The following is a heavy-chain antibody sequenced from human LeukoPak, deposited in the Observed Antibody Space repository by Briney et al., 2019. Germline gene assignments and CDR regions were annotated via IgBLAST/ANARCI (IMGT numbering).Heavy chain of an antibody. V-gene: IGHV1-24*01. CDR2: FDPEDGET. J-gene: IGHJ4*02. D-gene: IGHD2-2*02. CDR1: GYTLTELS. Sequence: ASVKVSCKVSGYTLTELSMHWVRQAPGKGLEWMGGFDPEDGETIYAQKFQGRVTMTEDTSTDTAYMELSSLRSEDTAVYYCAREFAVVPAAIPEGSHFDYWGQGTLVTVSS. CDR3: AREFAVVPAAIPEGSHFDY.